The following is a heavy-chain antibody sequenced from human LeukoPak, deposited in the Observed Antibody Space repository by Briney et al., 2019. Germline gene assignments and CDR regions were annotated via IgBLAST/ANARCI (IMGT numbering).Heavy chain of an antibody. CDR2: FDPKDVET. CDR3: ATDFYRGRQFDY. D-gene: IGHD2/OR15-2a*01. CDR1: GNTFTDLS. Sequence: ASVKVSCKVSGNTFTDLSMNWVRQAPGKGLEWMGGFDPKDVETIYAQKFQGRVTMTEDTSTATAYMDLSSLRPDDTAVYYCATDFYRGRQFDYWGQGTLVTVSS. J-gene: IGHJ4*02. V-gene: IGHV1-24*01.